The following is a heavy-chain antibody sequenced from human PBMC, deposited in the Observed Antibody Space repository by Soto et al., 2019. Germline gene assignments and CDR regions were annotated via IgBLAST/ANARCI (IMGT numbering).Heavy chain of an antibody. CDR1: GFTFSSYA. D-gene: IGHD3-10*02. V-gene: IGHV3-23*01. CDR3: AKGGERSPFLCPY. Sequence: GGSLRLSCAASGFTFSSYAMSWVRQAPGKGLEWVSTISSSGSSTYYADSVKGRFTISRDNSKNTLYLQMNSLRAEDTAVYYCAKGGERSPFLCPYWGQGTLVTVSS. CDR2: ISSSGSST. J-gene: IGHJ4*02.